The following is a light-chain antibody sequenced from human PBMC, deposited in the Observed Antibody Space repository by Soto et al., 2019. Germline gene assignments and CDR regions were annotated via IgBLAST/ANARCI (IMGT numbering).Light chain of an antibody. J-gene: IGKJ4*02. CDR1: LSVSSN. Sequence: EIASTQSPATMSVSPGEKANLSCRASLSVSSNLAGYHQKPGQAPRLLIYAASTRATGIPARFSCSGSGTESTLTISSLQSEDFAVYYCQQYNNWPPLTFGGGTKVEIK. V-gene: IGKV3-15*01. CDR2: AAS. CDR3: QQYNNWPPLT.